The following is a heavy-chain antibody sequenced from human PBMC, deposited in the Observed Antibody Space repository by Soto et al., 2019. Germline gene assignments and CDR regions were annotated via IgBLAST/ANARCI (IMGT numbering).Heavy chain of an antibody. CDR1: GFTFTSFA. CDR2: ISENGVNK. D-gene: IGHD2-8*01. CDR3: ARRLTKTVSALGY. V-gene: IGHV3-30*09. J-gene: IGHJ4*02. Sequence: PGGSLRLFPSASGFTFTSFAIHWVRQAPGKGLEWVAVISENGVNKYSAESVRGRFVISRDNSKNTVELEMNSLRPEDTAIYFCARRLTKTVSALGYWGQLTLFPVSS.